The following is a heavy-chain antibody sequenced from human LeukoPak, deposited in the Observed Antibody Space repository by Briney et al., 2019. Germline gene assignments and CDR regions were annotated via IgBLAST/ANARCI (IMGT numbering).Heavy chain of an antibody. J-gene: IGHJ4*02. Sequence: ASVKVSCKASGYTFTSYYMHWVRQAPGQGLEWMGRIIPILGIANYAQKFQGRVTITADKSTSTAYMELSSLRSEDTAVYYCARSYYYDSSGYFDYWGQGTLVTVSS. CDR2: IIPILGIA. CDR1: GYTFTSYY. D-gene: IGHD3-22*01. V-gene: IGHV1-69*02. CDR3: ARSYYYDSSGYFDY.